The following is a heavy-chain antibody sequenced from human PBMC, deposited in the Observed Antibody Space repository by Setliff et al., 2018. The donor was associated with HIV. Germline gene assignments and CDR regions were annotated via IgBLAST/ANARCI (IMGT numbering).Heavy chain of an antibody. CDR2: IYTGGST. CDR1: GFTVSTNY. D-gene: IGHD5-18*01. V-gene: IGHV3-66*01. CDR3: ASIELAAMVPVDY. J-gene: IGHJ4*02. Sequence: GGSLRLSCAASGFTVSTNYMSWVRQAPGKGLEWVSIIYTGGSTYYADSVKGRFTISRDNAKNSLFLQMNSLRAEDTAVYYCASIELAAMVPVDYWGQGTLVTVS.